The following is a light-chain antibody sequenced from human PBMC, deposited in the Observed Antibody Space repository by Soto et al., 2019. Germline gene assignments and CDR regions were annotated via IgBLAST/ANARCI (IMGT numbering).Light chain of an antibody. CDR1: QSVSSTY. V-gene: IGKV3-20*01. CDR3: QEANS. CDR2: GAS. J-gene: IGKJ3*01. Sequence: EIMLTQSPGTLSLSPGERATLSCRASQSVSSTYLAWYQQKPGQAPRLLIYGASSRTTGIPDRFSGSGSGTDFTLTISSLQPEDFATYYCQEANSFGPGTKVDIK.